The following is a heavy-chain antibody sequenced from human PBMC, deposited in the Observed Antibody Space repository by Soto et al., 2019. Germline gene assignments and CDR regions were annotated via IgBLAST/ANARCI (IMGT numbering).Heavy chain of an antibody. CDR3: AKVRDSSGWYGYFDY. CDR1: GFTFSSYG. CDR2: ISYDGSNK. D-gene: IGHD6-19*01. J-gene: IGHJ4*02. Sequence: PGGSLRLSCAASGFTFSSYGMHWVRQAPGKGLEWVAVISYDGSNKYYADSVKGRFTISRDNSKNTLYLQMNSLRAEDTAVYYCAKVRDSSGWYGYFDYWGQGTPVTVSS. V-gene: IGHV3-30*18.